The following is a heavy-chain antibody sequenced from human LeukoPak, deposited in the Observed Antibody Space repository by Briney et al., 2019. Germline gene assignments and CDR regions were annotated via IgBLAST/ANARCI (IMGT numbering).Heavy chain of an antibody. J-gene: IGHJ4*02. Sequence: PSETLSLTCTVSGGSISSSSYYWGWIRQPPGKGLEWIGSTYYSGSTYYNPSLKSRVTISVDTSKNQFSLKLSSVTAADTAVYYCASGDIVVVPAAMDYWGQGTLVTVSS. CDR1: GGSISSSSYY. V-gene: IGHV4-39*01. CDR2: TYYSGST. D-gene: IGHD2-2*01. CDR3: ASGDIVVVPAAMDY.